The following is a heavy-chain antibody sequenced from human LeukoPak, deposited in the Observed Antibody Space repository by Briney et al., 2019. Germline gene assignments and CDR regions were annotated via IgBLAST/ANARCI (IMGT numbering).Heavy chain of an antibody. V-gene: IGHV1-69*05. D-gene: IGHD1-26*01. CDR2: VIPIFGTA. Sequence: SVKVSCKASGGTFSSYAISWVRQAPGQGLEWMGRVIPIFGTANYAQKFQGRVTITTDESTSTAYMELSSLRSEDTAVYYCARGAFGPTKWFDPWGQGTLVTVSS. CDR1: GGTFSSYA. J-gene: IGHJ5*02. CDR3: ARGAFGPTKWFDP.